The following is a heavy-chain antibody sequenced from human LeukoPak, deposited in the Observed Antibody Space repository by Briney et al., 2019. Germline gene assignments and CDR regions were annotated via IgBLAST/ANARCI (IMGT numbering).Heavy chain of an antibody. Sequence: GRSLRLSCAASAFTFDDYDMHWVRHAPAKDLEWVSGISWISGSIGYSGSVKGRFTISRDNAKNSLYLQMNSLRDEDTALYYCAKGLYSGDDYPFDYWGQGTLVTVSS. CDR3: AKGLYSGDDYPFDY. V-gene: IGHV3-9*01. CDR2: ISWISGSI. CDR1: AFTFDDYD. D-gene: IGHD5-12*01. J-gene: IGHJ4*02.